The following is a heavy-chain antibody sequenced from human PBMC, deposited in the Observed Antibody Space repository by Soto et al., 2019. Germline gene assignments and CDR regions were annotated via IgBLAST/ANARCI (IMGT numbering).Heavy chain of an antibody. CDR3: ARAPTDDDLGAFDF. J-gene: IGHJ3*01. V-gene: IGHV3-23*01. D-gene: IGHD3-16*01. CDR2: IGANGGVT. Sequence: EVQLLEPGGGLGEHGGSLRLSGAASGFTFSSFFMSWVRQTPGKGLDLVAGIGANGGVTYYADSVKGRFIISRANSKNTISPQKHSRRAADTAVYYCARAPTDDDLGAFDFWGQKKMVTGSS. CDR1: GFTFSSFF.